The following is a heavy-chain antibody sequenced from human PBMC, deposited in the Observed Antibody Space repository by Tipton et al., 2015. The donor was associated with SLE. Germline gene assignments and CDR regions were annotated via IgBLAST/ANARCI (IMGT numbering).Heavy chain of an antibody. J-gene: IGHJ6*02. CDR2: IWYDGSNK. V-gene: IGHV3-33*01. D-gene: IGHD6-19*01. Sequence: QLVQSGGGVVQSGTSLRLSCAASGFTFSTSAMHWVRQAPGKGLEWVAVIWYDGSNKFYADSVKGRFTISRDNSKNTVSLQMRSLRVEDTGIYYCARAPTISVAGTTDPFGMDVWGPGTRVTVSS. CDR3: ARAPTISVAGTTDPFGMDV. CDR1: GFTFSTSA.